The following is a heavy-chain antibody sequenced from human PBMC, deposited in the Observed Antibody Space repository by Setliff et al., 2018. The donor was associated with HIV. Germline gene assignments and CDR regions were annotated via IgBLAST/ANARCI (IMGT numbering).Heavy chain of an antibody. D-gene: IGHD1-26*01. CDR3: AREGNSVDNWLDP. V-gene: IGHV4-31*03. CDR2: IYHTGKT. J-gene: IGHJ5*02. CDR1: GDSIIIGGYY. Sequence: SETLSLTCSVSGDSIIIGGYYWSWIRQHPGGGLEWIGYIYHTGKTYYNPSLQSRITMSIDTSQNQFSLKLSSVTAADTAVYYCAREGNSVDNWLDPWGQGTLVTVSS.